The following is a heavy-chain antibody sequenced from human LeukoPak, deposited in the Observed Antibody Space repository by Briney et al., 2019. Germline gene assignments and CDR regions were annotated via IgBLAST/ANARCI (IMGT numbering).Heavy chain of an antibody. CDR1: VFTFSSSA. J-gene: IGHJ4*02. D-gene: IGHD2-15*01. CDR2: ISNNGGYT. CDR3: AKQLGYCSAGSCYFPY. V-gene: IGHV3-23*01. Sequence: GGSLRLSCAASVFTFSSSAMSWVRQAPGEGLEWVSAISNNGGYTYYADSVQGRFTISRDNSKSTLCLQMNSLRAEDTAVYYCAKQLGYCSAGSCYFPYWGQGTLVTVSS.